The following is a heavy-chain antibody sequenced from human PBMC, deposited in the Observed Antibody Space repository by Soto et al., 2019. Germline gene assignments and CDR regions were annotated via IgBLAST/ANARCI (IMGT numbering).Heavy chain of an antibody. Sequence: SETLSLTCAVYGGSFSGYYWSWIRQPPGKGLEWIGEINHSGSTNYNPSLKSRVTISVDTSKNQFSLKLSSVTAADTAVYYCARRRVYYYGSGSYSRAWFDPWGQGTLVT. V-gene: IGHV4-34*01. D-gene: IGHD3-10*01. CDR1: GGSFSGYY. CDR2: INHSGST. J-gene: IGHJ5*02. CDR3: ARRRVYYYGSGSYSRAWFDP.